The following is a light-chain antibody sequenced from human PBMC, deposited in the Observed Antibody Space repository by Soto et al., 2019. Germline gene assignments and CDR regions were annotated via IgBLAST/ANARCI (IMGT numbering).Light chain of an antibody. V-gene: IGLV2-8*01. CDR2: EVS. Sequence: QSVLTQPASVSGPPGQSITISCTGTSSDVGHYISVSWYQQHPGKAPKLMIYEVSDRPSGVSDRFSGSKSGNTASLTVSRLQAEDEADYYCSSYVGSNNFYVFGTGTKVTVL. CDR1: SSDVGHYIS. J-gene: IGLJ1*01. CDR3: SSYVGSNNFYV.